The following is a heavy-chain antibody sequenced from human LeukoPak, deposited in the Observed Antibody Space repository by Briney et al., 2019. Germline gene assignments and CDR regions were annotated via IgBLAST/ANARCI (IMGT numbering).Heavy chain of an antibody. CDR2: IYTSGST. Sequence: SETLPLTCTVSGGSISSGENYWSWIRQPPGTGLEWIGRIYTSGSTNYNPSLKSRVTISVDTSKNQFSLKLSSVTAADTAVYYCARQSHYYDYTFDYWGQGTLVTVSS. J-gene: IGHJ4*02. D-gene: IGHD3-22*01. CDR3: ARQSHYYDYTFDY. CDR1: GGSISSGENY. V-gene: IGHV4-61*02.